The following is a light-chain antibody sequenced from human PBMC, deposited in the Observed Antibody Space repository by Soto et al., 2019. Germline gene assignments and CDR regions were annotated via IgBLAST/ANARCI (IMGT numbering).Light chain of an antibody. CDR2: DVS. CDR1: SSDVGYYNY. CDR3: SSYTGSNTYV. V-gene: IGLV2-14*03. J-gene: IGLJ1*01. Sequence: ALTEPASVSGSPVQSITMSCTGTSSDVGYYNYVSWYQLHPGKAPKLMIYDVSNRPSGISNRFSGSKSGNAASLTISGLQAEDEADYYCSSYTGSNTYVFGTGTKVTVL.